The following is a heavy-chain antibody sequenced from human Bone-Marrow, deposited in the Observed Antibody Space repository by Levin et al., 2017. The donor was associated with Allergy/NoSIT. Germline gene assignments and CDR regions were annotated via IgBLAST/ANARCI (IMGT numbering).Heavy chain of an antibody. D-gene: IGHD3-10*01. CDR3: ARDNVLLWFGELLGAFDI. Sequence: SQTLSLTCAVSGGSISSSNWWSWVRQPPGKGLEWIGEIYHSGSTNYNPSLKSRVTISVDKSKNQFSLKLSSVTAADTAVYYCARDNVLLWFGELLGAFDIWGQGTMVTVSS. CDR1: GGSISSSNW. CDR2: IYHSGST. J-gene: IGHJ3*02. V-gene: IGHV4-4*02.